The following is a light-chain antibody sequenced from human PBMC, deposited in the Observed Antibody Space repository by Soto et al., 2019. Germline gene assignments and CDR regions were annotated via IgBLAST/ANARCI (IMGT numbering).Light chain of an antibody. CDR2: DTN. Sequence: QAVVTQEPSVTVSPXXXVTLTCXXXXXAVTSGHYPYWFQQKPGQVPTTLIYDTNNRHSWTPARFSGSVLGGKAVLTLSGARPEDEAVYYCLLSYSGPRPVFGGGTKLTVL. CDR1: XXAVTSGHY. V-gene: IGLV7-46*01. CDR3: LLSYSGPRPV. J-gene: IGLJ2*01.